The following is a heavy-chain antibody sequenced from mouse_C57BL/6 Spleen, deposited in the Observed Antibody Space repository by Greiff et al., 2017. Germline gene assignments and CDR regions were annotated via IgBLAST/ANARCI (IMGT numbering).Heavy chain of an antibody. CDR1: GYTFTSYW. Sequence: QVQLQQPGAELVKPGASVKLSCKASGYTFTSYWMHWVKQRPGRGLEWIGRIDPKSGGTKYNEKFKSKATLTVDKPSSTAYMQLSSLTSEDSAVYYCARPLYYSNYEFAYWGQGTLVTVSA. CDR2: IDPKSGGT. D-gene: IGHD2-5*01. V-gene: IGHV1-72*01. J-gene: IGHJ3*01. CDR3: ARPLYYSNYEFAY.